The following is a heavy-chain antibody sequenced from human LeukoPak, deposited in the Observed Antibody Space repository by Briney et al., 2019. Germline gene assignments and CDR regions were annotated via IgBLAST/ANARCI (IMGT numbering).Heavy chain of an antibody. D-gene: IGHD6-6*01. CDR3: ARSIAARRPNDY. V-gene: IGHV3-74*01. CDR2: INSDGSST. CDR1: GFIFSSYW. Sequence: GGSLRLSCAASGFIFSSYWMSWVRQAPGKGLVWVSRINSDGSSTSYADSVKGRFTISRDNAKNTLYLQMNSLRAEDTAVYYCARSIAARRPNDYWGQGTLVTVSS. J-gene: IGHJ4*02.